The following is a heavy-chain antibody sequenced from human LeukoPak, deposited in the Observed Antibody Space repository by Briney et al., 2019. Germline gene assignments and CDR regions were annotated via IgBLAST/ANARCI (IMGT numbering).Heavy chain of an antibody. Sequence: PGGSLRLSCAASGFTFSGHWMSWVRQAPGKGLEWVASIRQDGSEKHYVDSVEGRFTISRDNAKNSLHLQMNSLRAEDTAVYYCAKGSSRPPNAFDIWGQGTLVTVPS. J-gene: IGHJ3*02. CDR2: IRQDGSEK. CDR3: AKGSSRPPNAFDI. D-gene: IGHD6-6*01. CDR1: GFTFSGHW. V-gene: IGHV3-7*01.